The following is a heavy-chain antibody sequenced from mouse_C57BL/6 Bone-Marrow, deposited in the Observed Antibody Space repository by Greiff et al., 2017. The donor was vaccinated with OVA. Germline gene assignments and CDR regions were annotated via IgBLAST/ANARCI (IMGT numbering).Heavy chain of an antibody. V-gene: IGHV1-55*01. CDR3: ARPDGYYQAWFAY. J-gene: IGHJ3*01. CDR1: GYTFTSYW. D-gene: IGHD2-3*01. Sequence: QVQLQQPGAELVKPGASVKMSCKASGYTFTSYWITWVKQRPGQGLEWIGDIYPGSGSTNYNEKFKSKATLTVDTSSSTAYMQLSSLTSEDSAVYDCARPDGYYQAWFAYWGQGTLVTVSA. CDR2: IYPGSGST.